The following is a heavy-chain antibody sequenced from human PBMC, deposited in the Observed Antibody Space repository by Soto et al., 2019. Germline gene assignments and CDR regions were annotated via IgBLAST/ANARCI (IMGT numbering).Heavy chain of an antibody. Sequence: PGEALKISCKGPGYSFTSYWINLVRQMPGKGVEWVGIIYPGDSDTRYSPSFQGQVTISADKSIDTAYLQWRSLKASATAVYYCARHHGSPGSYFGLDVWGQGTTVTVSS. V-gene: IGHV5-51*01. CDR3: ARHHGSPGSYFGLDV. CDR1: GYSFTSYW. D-gene: IGHD5-12*01. CDR2: IYPGDSDT. J-gene: IGHJ6*02.